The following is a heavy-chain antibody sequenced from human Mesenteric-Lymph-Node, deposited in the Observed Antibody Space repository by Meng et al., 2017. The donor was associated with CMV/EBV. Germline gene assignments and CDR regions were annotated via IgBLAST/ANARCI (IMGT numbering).Heavy chain of an antibody. J-gene: IGHJ6*02. V-gene: IGHV3-11*01. Sequence: GESLKISCAASVFTFSDHYMSWIRQAPGKGLELVSYISSSGNDIYYADSVKGRFTISRDNAKNSLYLQMNSLRAEDTAIYYCAKMGVVALSVDVWGQGTTVTVSS. CDR3: AKMGVVALSVDV. CDR2: ISSSGNDI. D-gene: IGHD2-15*01. CDR1: VFTFSDHY.